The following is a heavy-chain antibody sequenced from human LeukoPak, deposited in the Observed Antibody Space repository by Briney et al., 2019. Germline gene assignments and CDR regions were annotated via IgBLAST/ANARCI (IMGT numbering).Heavy chain of an antibody. CDR2: SNDSGGT. Sequence: PSETLPLTCAVYGGTFSGYYWSWIRQPPGKRLEGVGESNDSGGTNYNPSLKSRVTISADKSKNQVTLKMTSVTAADTAVYYCARLSVIVGAALEYYYYYMDVWGQGTTVTVSS. J-gene: IGHJ6*03. V-gene: IGHV4-34*01. CDR3: ARLSVIVGAALEYYYYYMDV. CDR1: GGTFSGYY. D-gene: IGHD1-26*01.